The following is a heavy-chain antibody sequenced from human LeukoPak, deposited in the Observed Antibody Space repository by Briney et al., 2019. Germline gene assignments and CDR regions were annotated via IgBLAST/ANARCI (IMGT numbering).Heavy chain of an antibody. D-gene: IGHD1-26*01. CDR1: GGSFSDYH. Sequence: SETLSLTCAVYGGSFSDYHWTWIRQPPGKGLQWIAEIDHSGSANYNPSLSPSLKSRVTISVDTSKNQFSLKVRSVTAADTAVYFCARVRKSFTGSFFSFAYYYYMDAWGQGTTVTVSS. CDR2: IDHSGSA. V-gene: IGHV4-34*01. J-gene: IGHJ6*03. CDR3: ARVRKSFTGSFFSFAYYYYMDA.